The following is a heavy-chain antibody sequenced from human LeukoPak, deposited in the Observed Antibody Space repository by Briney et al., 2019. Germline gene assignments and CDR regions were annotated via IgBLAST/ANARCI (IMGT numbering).Heavy chain of an antibody. CDR3: ARDVGNSPFDY. CDR2: IWHDGSNK. V-gene: IGHV3-33*08. CDR1: GFTFSSHG. Sequence: GGSLRLSCAASGFTFSSHGMHWVRQAPGKGLEWVAVIWHDGSNKGYADSARGRFTISRDNSKNTLYLQMDSLRAEDTAVYYCARDVGNSPFDYWGQGTQVTVSS. J-gene: IGHJ4*02. D-gene: IGHD2/OR15-2a*01.